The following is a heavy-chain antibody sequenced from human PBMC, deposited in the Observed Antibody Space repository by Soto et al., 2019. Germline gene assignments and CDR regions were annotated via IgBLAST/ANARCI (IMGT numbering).Heavy chain of an antibody. V-gene: IGHV3-23*01. CDR1: GFTFSSYA. D-gene: IGHD3-22*01. Sequence: EVQLLESGGSLVQPGGSLRLSCAASGFTFSSYAMSWVRQAPGKGLEWVSAISGSGGSTYYADSVKGRFTISRDNSKNTLYLQMNSLRAEDTAVYYCAKGRRYYDSSLNTGDYWGQGTLVTVSS. J-gene: IGHJ4*02. CDR2: ISGSGGST. CDR3: AKGRRYYDSSLNTGDY.